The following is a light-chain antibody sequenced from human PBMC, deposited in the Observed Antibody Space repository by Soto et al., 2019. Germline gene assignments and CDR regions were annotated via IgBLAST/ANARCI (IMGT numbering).Light chain of an antibody. J-gene: IGLJ2*01. CDR2: TNN. CDR3: QSFDSSLSV. V-gene: IGLV1-40*01. CDR1: RSNIGAGYD. Sequence: QLVLTQPPSVSGAPGQRVTISCTGSRSNIGAGYDVHWYQQLPGTAPKLLVYTNNKRPSGVPDRFSGSKSGTSASLAIAGLQAEDEADYYCQSFDSSLSVFGGGTKLTVL.